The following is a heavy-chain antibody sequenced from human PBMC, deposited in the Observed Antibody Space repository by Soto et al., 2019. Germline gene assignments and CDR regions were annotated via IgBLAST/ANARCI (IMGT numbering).Heavy chain of an antibody. D-gene: IGHD3-3*01. CDR3: GATIFDSPKSLSGWFDP. CDR2: IYSGGST. Sequence: GGSLRLSCAASGFTVSSNYMSWVRQAPGKGLEWVSVIYSGGSTYYADSVKGRFTISRDNSKNTLYLQMNSLRAEDTAVYYCGATIFDSPKSLSGWFDPWGQGTLVTVSS. J-gene: IGHJ5*02. CDR1: GFTVSSNY. V-gene: IGHV3-66*01.